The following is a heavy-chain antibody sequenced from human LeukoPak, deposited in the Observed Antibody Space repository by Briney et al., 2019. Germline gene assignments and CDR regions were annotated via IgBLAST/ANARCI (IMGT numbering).Heavy chain of an antibody. Sequence: GGSLRLSCAASGFTFSSYGMHWVRQAPGKGLEWVAVIWYDGSNKYYADSVKGRFTISRDNSKNTLYLQMNSLRAEDTAVYYCARVKWRGRYFDWLLSDRGYYYGMDVWGQGTTVTVSS. V-gene: IGHV3-33*08. CDR1: GFTFSSYG. CDR2: IWYDGSNK. CDR3: ARVKWRGRYFDWLLSDRGYYYGMDV. J-gene: IGHJ6*02. D-gene: IGHD3-9*01.